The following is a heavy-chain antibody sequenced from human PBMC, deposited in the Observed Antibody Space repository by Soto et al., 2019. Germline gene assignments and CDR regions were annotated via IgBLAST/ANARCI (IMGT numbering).Heavy chain of an antibody. Sequence: EVQLVESGGGLVKPGGSLRLSCAASGFTFSNALMNWVRQAPGKGLEWVGRIKSKTDGGTTDYAAPVKGRFTISRDDSKNTLYLQMNSRKTEDTAVYYCTATTYYYDSGRRYYFDYWGQGTLVTVSS. V-gene: IGHV3-15*07. CDR2: IKSKTDGGTT. CDR3: TATTYYYDSGRRYYFDY. CDR1: GFTFSNAL. J-gene: IGHJ4*02. D-gene: IGHD3-22*01.